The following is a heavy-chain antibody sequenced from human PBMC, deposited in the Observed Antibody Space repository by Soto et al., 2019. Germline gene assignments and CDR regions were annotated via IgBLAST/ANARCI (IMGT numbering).Heavy chain of an antibody. J-gene: IGHJ5*01. CDR3: ARDLES. CDR2: ISYDGSNK. V-gene: IGHV3-30-3*01. Sequence: GGSLRLSCAASGFTFSSYAMHWVRQAPGKGLEWVAVISYDGSNKYYADSVKGRFTISRDNSKNTLYLQMNSLRAEDTAVYYCARDLESWGQGTLVTVSS. CDR1: GFTFSSYA.